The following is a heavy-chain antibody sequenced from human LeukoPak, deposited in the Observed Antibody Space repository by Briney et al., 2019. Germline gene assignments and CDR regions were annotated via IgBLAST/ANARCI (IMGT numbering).Heavy chain of an antibody. Sequence: SQTLSLTCTVSGGSISSGSYYWRWIRQPAGKELEWTGRIYTSGSTNYNPSLKSRVTISVDTSKNQFSLKLSSVTAADTAVYYCARQKGYCSSTSCYPRHTNALEGGSNCFDPWGQGTLVTVSS. V-gene: IGHV4-61*02. D-gene: IGHD2-2*01. CDR2: IYTSGST. CDR3: ARQKGYCSSTSCYPRHTNALEGGSNCFDP. CDR1: GGSISSGSYY. J-gene: IGHJ5*02.